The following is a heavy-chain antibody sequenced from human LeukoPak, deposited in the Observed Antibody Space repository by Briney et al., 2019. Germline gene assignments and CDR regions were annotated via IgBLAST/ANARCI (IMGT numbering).Heavy chain of an antibody. CDR3: ARISGPPFDY. V-gene: IGHV4-34*01. Sequence: SETLSLTCAAYGGSFSGYYWSWIRQPPGKGLEWIGEINHSGSTNYNPSLKSRVTISVDTSKSQFSLKLSSVTAADTAVYYCARISGPPFDYWGQGTLVTVSS. CDR1: GGSFSGYY. CDR2: INHSGST. D-gene: IGHD5-12*01. J-gene: IGHJ4*02.